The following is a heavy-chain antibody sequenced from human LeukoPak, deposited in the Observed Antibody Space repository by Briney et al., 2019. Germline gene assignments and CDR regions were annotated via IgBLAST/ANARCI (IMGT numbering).Heavy chain of an antibody. CDR3: AKSDCTSSSCYTIDY. Sequence: GGSLKLSCAASGFTFSGSAMHWVRQASGKGLEWVGRIRSKANSYATAYAASVKGRFTISRDDSKNTAYLQMNSLRAEDTAVYYCAKSDCTSSSCYTIDYWGQGTLVTVSS. CDR2: IRSKANSYAT. D-gene: IGHD2-2*02. J-gene: IGHJ4*02. V-gene: IGHV3-73*01. CDR1: GFTFSGSA.